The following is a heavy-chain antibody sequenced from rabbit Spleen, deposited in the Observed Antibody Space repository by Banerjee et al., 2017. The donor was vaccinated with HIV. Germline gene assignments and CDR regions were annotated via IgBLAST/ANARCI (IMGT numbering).Heavy chain of an antibody. D-gene: IGHD6-1*01. V-gene: IGHV1S45*01. J-gene: IGHJ4*01. CDR3: ARGYTYSYVGVAHVTDYFNL. CDR1: GFSFSSRYC. Sequence: QEQLEESGGDLVKPGASLTLSCTASGFSFSSRYCVCWVRQAPGKGLEWIACIYAGSSASTYYANWAKGRFTVSKASSTTVTLQMTSLTAADTATYFCARGYTYSYVGVAHVTDYFNLWGPGTLVTVS. CDR2: IYAGSSAST.